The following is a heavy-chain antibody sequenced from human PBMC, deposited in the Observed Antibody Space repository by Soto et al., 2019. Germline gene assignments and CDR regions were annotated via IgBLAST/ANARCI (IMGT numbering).Heavy chain of an antibody. Sequence: VQLVQSGAEVKKPGASVKVSCKASGYTFTGYYMHWVRQAPGQGLEWMGWINPNSGGTNYAQKFQGWVTMTRDTAISTAYMELSRLRSDDTAVYYCARGGEGLRFLEWLLYLDYWGQGTLVTVSS. D-gene: IGHD3-3*01. CDR3: ARGGEGLRFLEWLLYLDY. V-gene: IGHV1-2*04. CDR2: INPNSGGT. J-gene: IGHJ4*02. CDR1: GYTFTGYY.